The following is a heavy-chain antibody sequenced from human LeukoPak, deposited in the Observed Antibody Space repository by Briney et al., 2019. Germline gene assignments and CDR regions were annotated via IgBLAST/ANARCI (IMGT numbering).Heavy chain of an antibody. CDR3: ARAPTGTLDL. Sequence: VASVKVSCKASGFTFTPYHIHWVRQAPGQGLEWMAIIRGSGDSPDYAQNFQDRVTVTCDTSTSTAYLELRSLKLEDTAVYYCARAPTGTLDLWGQGTLVTVSS. CDR2: IRGSGDSP. CDR1: GFTFTPYH. V-gene: IGHV1-46*01. J-gene: IGHJ4*02. D-gene: IGHD6-13*01.